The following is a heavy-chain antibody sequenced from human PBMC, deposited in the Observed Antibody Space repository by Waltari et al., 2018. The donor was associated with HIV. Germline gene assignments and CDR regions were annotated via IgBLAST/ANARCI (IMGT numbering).Heavy chain of an antibody. J-gene: IGHJ4*02. CDR1: GFPFRSYA. Sequence: EVQLLESGGGLVQPGGSLRLSCAASGFPFRSYALSWVRTAPGKGLEWVSAISGSGGSTYYADSVKGRFTISRDNSKNTLYLQMNSLRAEDTAVYYCAKLTYYFDSSGYYPRFYFDYWGQGTLGTVSS. V-gene: IGHV3-23*01. CDR3: AKLTYYFDSSGYYPRFYFDY. D-gene: IGHD3-22*01. CDR2: ISGSGGST.